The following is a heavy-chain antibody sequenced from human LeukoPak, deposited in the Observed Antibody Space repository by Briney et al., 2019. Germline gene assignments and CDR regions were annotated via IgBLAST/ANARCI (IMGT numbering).Heavy chain of an antibody. CDR3: ARAGVTGTRVYYYYYYMDV. D-gene: IGHD1-7*01. Sequence: GASVKVSCKASGYTFTSYYMHWVRQAPGQGLEWMGIINPSGGSTSYAQKFQGRVTMTRDTSTSTVYMELSGLRSEDTAVYYCARAGVTGTRVYYYYYYMDVWGKGTTVTVSS. J-gene: IGHJ6*03. V-gene: IGHV1-46*01. CDR1: GYTFTSYY. CDR2: INPSGGST.